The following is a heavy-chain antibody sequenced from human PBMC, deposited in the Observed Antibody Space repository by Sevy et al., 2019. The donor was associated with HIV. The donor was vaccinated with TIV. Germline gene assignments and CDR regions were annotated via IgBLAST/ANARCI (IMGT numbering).Heavy chain of an antibody. Sequence: GGSLRLSCAASGFTFSSYDMHWVRQAPGKGLEWVAIILHDGSYREYVDSVRGRFTMSRDNSKNTRYLKMNGLSIEDTAVYYCAKNRLPGGSYFSRHGLDVWGRGTTVTVSS. CDR3: AKNRLPGGSYFSRHGLDV. V-gene: IGHV3-30*18. CDR1: GFTFSSYD. J-gene: IGHJ6*02. D-gene: IGHD3-10*01. CDR2: ILHDGSYR.